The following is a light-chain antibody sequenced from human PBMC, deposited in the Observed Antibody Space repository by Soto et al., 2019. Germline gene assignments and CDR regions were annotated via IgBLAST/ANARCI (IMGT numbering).Light chain of an antibody. CDR3: QHYGSSPLT. CDR1: QSVGTTY. Sequence: EIVLTQSPGTLSLSPGERATLSCRASQSVGTTYLAWYQQKPGQAPRLLIYGASSRATGIPDRLTGSGSGTDFTLTISRLEPEYFAVYYCQHYGSSPLTFGGGTKVEIK. CDR2: GAS. V-gene: IGKV3-20*01. J-gene: IGKJ4*01.